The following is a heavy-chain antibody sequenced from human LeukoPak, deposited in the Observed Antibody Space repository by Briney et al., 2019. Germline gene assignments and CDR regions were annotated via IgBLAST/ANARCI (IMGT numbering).Heavy chain of an antibody. J-gene: IGHJ2*01. V-gene: IGHV4-30-4*08. CDR3: ARRGCGGDCLIPTLSWYFDL. CDR2: IYYSGST. Sequence: SQTLSLTCTVSGGSIGSGDYYWSWIRQPPGKGLEWIGYIYYSGSTYYNPSLKSRVTISVDTSKNQFSLKLSSVTAADTAVYYCARRGCGGDCLIPTLSWYFDLWGRGTLVTVSS. CDR1: GGSIGSGDYY. D-gene: IGHD2-21*02.